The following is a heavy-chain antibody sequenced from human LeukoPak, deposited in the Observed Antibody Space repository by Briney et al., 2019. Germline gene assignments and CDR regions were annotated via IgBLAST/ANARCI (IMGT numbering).Heavy chain of an antibody. D-gene: IGHD3-10*01. CDR2: IYYSGST. V-gene: IGHV4-59*01. Sequence: SETLSLTCTVSGGSISGYYGSWIRQPPGEGREWIGYIYYSGSTNYNPSLKSRVTISVDTAKNQFSLKLSSVTAADTAVYYCARVGTMVRGPGWFDPWGQGTLVTVSS. CDR3: ARVGTMVRGPGWFDP. J-gene: IGHJ5*02. CDR1: GGSISGYY.